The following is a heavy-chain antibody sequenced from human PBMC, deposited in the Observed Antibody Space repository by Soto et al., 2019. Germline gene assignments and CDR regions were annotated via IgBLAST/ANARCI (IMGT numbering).Heavy chain of an antibody. D-gene: IGHD1-7*01. CDR3: ARCNWHYGGQKGMDV. J-gene: IGHJ6*02. CDR1: GGSISSSNW. Sequence: SLTCAVSGGSISSSNWWSWVRQPPGKGLEWIGEIYHSGSTNYNPSLKSRVTISVDKSKNQFSLKLSSVTAADTAVYYCARCNWHYGGQKGMDVWGQGTTVTVYS. CDR2: IYHSGST. V-gene: IGHV4-4*02.